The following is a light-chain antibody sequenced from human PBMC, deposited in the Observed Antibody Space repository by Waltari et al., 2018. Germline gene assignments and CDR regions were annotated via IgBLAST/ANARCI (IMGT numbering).Light chain of an antibody. J-gene: IGLJ3*02. CDR3: QTGGFGIWV. CDR1: SGHSSYA. V-gene: IGLV4-69*01. CDR2: VNSDGSH. Sequence: QLMLTQSPSASASLGASVKLTCTLSSGHSSYAIAWHHQQPEKGPRYLMKVNSDGSHIKGDGIPDRFSGSSSGAERYLTIPSLQSEDEAEYYCQTGGFGIWVFGGGTKLTVL.